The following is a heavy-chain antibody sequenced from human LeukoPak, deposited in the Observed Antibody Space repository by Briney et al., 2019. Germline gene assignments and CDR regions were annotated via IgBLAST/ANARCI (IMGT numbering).Heavy chain of an antibody. V-gene: IGHV3-33*01. CDR2: IWYDGSNR. J-gene: IGHJ1*01. D-gene: IGHD2-15*01. CDR3: ASDSYSPEYFQH. Sequence: GGSLRLSCASSAFTFSNYGMHWVRQAPGKGLEWVVFIWYDGSNRYYADSVKGRFTISRDNSKNTLYLQMNSLRAEDTAVYYCASDSYSPEYFQHWGQGTLVTVSS. CDR1: AFTFSNYG.